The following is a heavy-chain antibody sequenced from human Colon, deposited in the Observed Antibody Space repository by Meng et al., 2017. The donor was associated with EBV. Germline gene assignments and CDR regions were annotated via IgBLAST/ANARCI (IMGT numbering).Heavy chain of an antibody. CDR2: TYYRSKWSF. CDR1: GDSVSSNSVT. D-gene: IGHD6-19*01. Sequence: QVQLQQSVPGVVKPSQTLPRTCAISGDSVSSNSVTWNWIRQSPSGGLEWLGRTYYRSKWSFDYALSVRSRITINSDTSRNQISLQLNSVTPDDTAMYYCARGGMAGRPLSSWGQGTLVTVSS. J-gene: IGHJ1*01. CDR3: ARGGMAGRPLSS. V-gene: IGHV6-1*01.